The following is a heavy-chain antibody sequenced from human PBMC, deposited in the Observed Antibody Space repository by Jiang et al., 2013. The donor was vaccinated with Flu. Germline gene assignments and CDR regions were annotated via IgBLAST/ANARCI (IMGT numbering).Heavy chain of an antibody. Sequence: GAEVKKPGESLKISCKTSGYTFSNYWIGWVRQMPGKGLEWMGVXFSHDSDTRYRPSFQGQVTISVDKSITIAYLQWSSLKASDTAMYYCARLGLIGEYYFDYWGQGTLVTVSS. CDR2: XFSHDSDT. D-gene: IGHD3-10*01. CDR3: ARLGLIGEYYFDY. J-gene: IGHJ4*02. V-gene: IGHV5-51*01. CDR1: GYTFSNYW.